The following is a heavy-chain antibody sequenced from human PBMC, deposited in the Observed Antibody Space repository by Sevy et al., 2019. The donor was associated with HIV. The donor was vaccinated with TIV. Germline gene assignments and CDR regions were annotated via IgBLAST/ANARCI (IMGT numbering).Heavy chain of an antibody. CDR3: ARDVDTPFVRSFDS. CDR2: ISSSSRTI. D-gene: IGHD5-18*01. CDR1: GLTFSSDS. J-gene: IGHJ4*02. Sequence: GGSLRLSCVVSGLTFSSDSMNWVRQAPGKGLEWLAYISSSSRTIYYADPVEGRITISRDNDKKSVFLQMNNLRDEDSATYYCARDVDTPFVRSFDSWGQGTLVTVSS. V-gene: IGHV3-48*02.